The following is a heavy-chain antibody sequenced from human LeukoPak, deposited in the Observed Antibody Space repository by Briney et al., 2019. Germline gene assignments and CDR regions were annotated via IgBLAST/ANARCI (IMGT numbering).Heavy chain of an antibody. Sequence: PGGSLRLSCEASGFTFGSYTMHWVRQAPGKGLEWVALILYDESNKYYADYVKGRFTISRDNSKNMVYLQMNSLRAEGAATYYCAKMQGYFDYWGQGSLVTVSS. V-gene: IGHV3-30-3*02. CDR2: ILYDESNK. J-gene: IGHJ4*02. CDR1: GFTFGSYT. CDR3: AKMQGYFDY.